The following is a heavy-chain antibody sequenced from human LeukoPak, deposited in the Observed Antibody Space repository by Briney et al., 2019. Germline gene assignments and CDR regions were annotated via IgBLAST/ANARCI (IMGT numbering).Heavy chain of an antibody. Sequence: GASVKVSCKASGYTFTSYGISWVRQAPGQGLEWMGWISAYNGNTNYAQKLQGRVTMTTDTSTSTAYMELRSLRSDDTAVYYCARAHRPPSYYYGSGSYYLAGDYWGQGTLVTVSS. CDR1: GYTFTSYG. CDR3: ARAHRPPSYYYGSGSYYLAGDY. J-gene: IGHJ4*02. V-gene: IGHV1-18*01. CDR2: ISAYNGNT. D-gene: IGHD3-10*01.